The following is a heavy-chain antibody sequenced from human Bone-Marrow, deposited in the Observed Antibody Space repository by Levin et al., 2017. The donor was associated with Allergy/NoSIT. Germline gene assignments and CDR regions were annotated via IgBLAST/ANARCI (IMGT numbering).Heavy chain of an antibody. CDR1: GFTFSSSA. J-gene: IGHJ5*02. CDR2: IVVGSGTT. Sequence: ASVKVSCKASGFTFSSSAMQWVRQARGQRLEWIGWIVVGSGTTNYAQKFQERVTITRDMSTSTAYMELSSLTSEDTAVYYCVAGTRPDDWLDPWGQGSLVTVSS. D-gene: IGHD1-14*01. CDR3: VAGTRPDDWLDP. V-gene: IGHV1-58*02.